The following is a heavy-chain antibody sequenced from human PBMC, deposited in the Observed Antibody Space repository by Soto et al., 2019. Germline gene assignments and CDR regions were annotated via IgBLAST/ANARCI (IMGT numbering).Heavy chain of an antibody. J-gene: IGHJ3*02. CDR2: ISSDGNSK. CDR3: ARDSGGAILTQRNDAFDI. Sequence: QVQRVESGGGVVQPGRSLTLSCAASGFTFNTYVMYWFRRPPGKGLEWVAVISSDGNSKYYADSVRGRFTISRDNSNNTLWLQVNRLRADDTAVYSCARDSGGAILTQRNDAFDIWCQGTLVTVSS. V-gene: IGHV3-30-3*01. CDR1: GFTFNTYV. D-gene: IGHD2-15*01.